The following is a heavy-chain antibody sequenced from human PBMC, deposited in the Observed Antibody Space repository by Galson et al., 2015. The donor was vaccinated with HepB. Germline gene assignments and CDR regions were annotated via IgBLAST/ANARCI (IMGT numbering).Heavy chain of an antibody. CDR2: ISVSGGSP. CDR3: AKATGYSSGYTFDY. CDR1: GFTFTNYA. D-gene: IGHD6-19*01. V-gene: IGHV3-23*01. Sequence: SLRLSCAASGFTFTNYAMSWVRQAPGKGLEWVSAISVSGGSPTSGNSVKGRFAISRDNSKTTLYLQMNSLRAEDTAVYYCAKATGYSSGYTFDYWGQGTLVTVSS. J-gene: IGHJ4*02.